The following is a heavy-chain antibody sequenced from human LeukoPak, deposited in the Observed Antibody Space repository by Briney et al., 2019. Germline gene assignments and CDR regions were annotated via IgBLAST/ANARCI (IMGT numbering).Heavy chain of an antibody. J-gene: IGHJ5*02. CDR3: ARHPKRGPFDP. Sequence: MTSETLSLTCTVSGGSISSYYWSWIRQPPGKGLEWIGYIYYSGSTNYNPSLKSRVTISVDTSKNQFSLKLSSVTAADTAVYYCARHPKRGPFDPWGQGTLVTVSS. CDR1: GGSISSYY. CDR2: IYYSGST. V-gene: IGHV4-59*01.